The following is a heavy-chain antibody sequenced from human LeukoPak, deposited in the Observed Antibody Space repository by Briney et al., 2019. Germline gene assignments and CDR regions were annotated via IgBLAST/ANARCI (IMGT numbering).Heavy chain of an antibody. J-gene: IGHJ4*02. CDR1: GLIFSNYA. Sequence: PGGSLSLSCAASGLIFSNYAMSWVRQAPGKGLEWVSGITSGFTPHYADSVKGRFTISRDNSKNTFHLQMNSLRAEDTAVYYCAKDYSDLRVADVFFVYWGQGTLVTVSS. V-gene: IGHV3-23*01. CDR2: ITSGFTP. D-gene: IGHD2-15*01. CDR3: AKDYSDLRVADVFFVY.